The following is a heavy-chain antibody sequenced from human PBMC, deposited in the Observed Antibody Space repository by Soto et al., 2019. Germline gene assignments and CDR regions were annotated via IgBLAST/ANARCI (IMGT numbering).Heavy chain of an antibody. CDR2: IRNDGSDK. V-gene: IGHV3-33*01. Sequence: GGSLRLSCAASGFIFSPYGIHWVRQAPGKGLEWVALIRNDGSDKYYAESVTGRFTISRDNSKNTVYLQMNSLRAEDTALYFCARAPRMAPFDIWGQETRGTVS. CDR3: ARAPRMAPFDI. J-gene: IGHJ3*02. CDR1: GFIFSPYG.